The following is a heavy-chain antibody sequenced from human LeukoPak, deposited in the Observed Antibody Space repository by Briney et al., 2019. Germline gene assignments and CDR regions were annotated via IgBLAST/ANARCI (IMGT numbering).Heavy chain of an antibody. CDR3: ARRTYDLWSGDYTGAFDI. V-gene: IGHV4-61*02. J-gene: IGHJ3*02. CDR1: GGSISSGSYY. D-gene: IGHD3-3*01. Sequence: KASETLSLTCTVSGGSISSGSYYWSWIRQPAGKGLDWIGRIYTTGSANYNPSLKSRVTISVDTSKNQFSLKLSSVTAADTAVYYCARRTYDLWSGDYTGAFDIWGQGTMVTVSS. CDR2: IYTTGSA.